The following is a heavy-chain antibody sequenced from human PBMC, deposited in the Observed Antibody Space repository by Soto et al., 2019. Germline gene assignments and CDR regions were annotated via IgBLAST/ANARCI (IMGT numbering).Heavy chain of an antibody. D-gene: IGHD3-3*01. Sequence: QVQLVQSGAEVKKPGSSVKVSCKASGGTFSSYAISWVRQAPGQGLGWMGGIIPIFDTANYAQKFQGRVTITADESTSTAYMELSSLRSEDTAVYYCARGVQTDYDFWSGYLYYFDYWGQGTLVTVSS. V-gene: IGHV1-69*01. CDR3: ARGVQTDYDFWSGYLYYFDY. J-gene: IGHJ4*02. CDR1: GGTFSSYA. CDR2: IIPIFDTA.